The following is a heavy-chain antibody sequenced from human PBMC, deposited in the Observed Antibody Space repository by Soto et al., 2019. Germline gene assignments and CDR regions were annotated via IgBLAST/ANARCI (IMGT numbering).Heavy chain of an antibody. CDR2: IWYDGSNK. J-gene: IGHJ1*01. V-gene: IGHV3-33*01. CDR1: GFTFSSYG. D-gene: IGHD3-22*01. CDR3: ARGGDDSSGYSAEYFQH. Sequence: HPGGSLRLSCAASGFTFSSYGMHWVRQAPGKGLEWVAVIWYDGSNKYYADSVKGRFTISRDNSKNTLYLQMNSLRAEDTAVYYCARGGDDSSGYSAEYFQHWGQGTLVTVSS.